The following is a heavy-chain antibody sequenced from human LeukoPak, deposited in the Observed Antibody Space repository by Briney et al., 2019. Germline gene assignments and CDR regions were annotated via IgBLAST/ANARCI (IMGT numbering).Heavy chain of an antibody. D-gene: IGHD2-21*02. J-gene: IGHJ1*01. Sequence: SETLSLTCTVSGGSISSYYWSWIRQPAGKGLEWIGRIHTTGRTNYNPSLKSRVTMSVDTSKNQFSLKLSSVTAADTAVYYCAHGDCGGDCYSYGAEYFQHWGQGTLVTVSS. V-gene: IGHV4-4*07. CDR3: AHGDCGGDCYSYGAEYFQH. CDR2: IHTTGRT. CDR1: GGSISSYY.